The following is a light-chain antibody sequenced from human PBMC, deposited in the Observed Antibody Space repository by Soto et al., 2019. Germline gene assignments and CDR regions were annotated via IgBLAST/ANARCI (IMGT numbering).Light chain of an antibody. CDR1: QSVSKH. J-gene: IGKJ1*01. CDR2: DAS. V-gene: IGKV3-11*01. CDR3: QQRGDWPRT. Sequence: DIVLTQSPATLSLSPGDRATLSCRASQSVSKHLAWFQQKPGQAPRLLISDASNRATGIPGRFSGSGSGTEFTLTISSLEPEDFADYYCQQRGDWPRTFGQGTKVEIK.